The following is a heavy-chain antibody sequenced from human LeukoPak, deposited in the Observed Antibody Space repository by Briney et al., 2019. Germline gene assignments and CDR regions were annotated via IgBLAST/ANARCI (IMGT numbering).Heavy chain of an antibody. CDR1: GFIVSSNY. CDR3: AKDLFVAAAGHYYYYGMDV. CDR2: IYTDGST. V-gene: IGHV3-53*01. J-gene: IGHJ6*02. D-gene: IGHD6-13*01. Sequence: PGGSLRLSCAASGFIVSSNYMNWVRQAPGKGLEWVSVIYTDGSTYYADSVKGRFTISRDNSKNTLYLQMNSLRAEDTAVYYCAKDLFVAAAGHYYYYGMDVWGQGTTVAVSS.